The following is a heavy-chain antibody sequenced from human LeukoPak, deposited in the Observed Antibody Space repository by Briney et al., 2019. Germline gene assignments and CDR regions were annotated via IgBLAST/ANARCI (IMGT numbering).Heavy chain of an antibody. CDR1: RFSLRTYG. V-gene: IGHV3-30*03. CDR3: GAGLYFFDY. CDR2: ISYDGNKK. J-gene: IGHJ4*02. D-gene: IGHD5-12*01. Sequence: GGSLRLSCATSRFSLRTYGMHWVRQAPGKGLEWVAVISYDGNKKYHADSVKGRFTISRDNSKNTLYLQMNSLGAEDTAVYYCGAGLYFFDYWAEGTVVTVSS.